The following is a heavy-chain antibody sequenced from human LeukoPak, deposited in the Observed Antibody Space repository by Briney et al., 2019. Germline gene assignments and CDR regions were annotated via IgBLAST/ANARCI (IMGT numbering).Heavy chain of an antibody. Sequence: GGSLRLSCAASGFTFSNYAIHWVRQAPGKGLEWVASIRFNGNFYADYVKGRFTISRDNSKSTVSLQMDTLRTEDTALYYCARENWDFDFWGQGTLVTVSP. CDR1: GFTFSNYA. CDR3: ARENWDFDF. D-gene: IGHD7-27*01. J-gene: IGHJ4*02. CDR2: IRFNGN. V-gene: IGHV3-30*02.